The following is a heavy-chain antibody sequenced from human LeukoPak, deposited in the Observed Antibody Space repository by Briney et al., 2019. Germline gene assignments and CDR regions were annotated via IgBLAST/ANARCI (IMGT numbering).Heavy chain of an antibody. D-gene: IGHD1-26*01. Sequence: GGSLRLSGAASGFTFSRYWIHSVRQAPGKGLVWVSRINSDGSDTVYADSVRGRFTISRDNAKNTLYLQMNSLRADDTAVYYCLSAVGPSEYWGQGTLVTVSS. CDR1: GFTFSRYW. CDR2: INSDGSDT. J-gene: IGHJ4*02. V-gene: IGHV3-74*01. CDR3: LSAVGPSEY.